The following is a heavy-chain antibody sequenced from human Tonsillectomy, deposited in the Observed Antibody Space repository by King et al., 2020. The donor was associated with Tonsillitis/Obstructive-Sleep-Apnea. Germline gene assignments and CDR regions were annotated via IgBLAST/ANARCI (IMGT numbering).Heavy chain of an antibody. J-gene: IGHJ6*03. D-gene: IGHD3-10*01. CDR2: ITHSGST. Sequence: VQLQQWGAGLLKPSETLSLTCAVYGGSFSNYSWSWIRQPPGKGLEWIGEITHSGSTNCTPSLKSRVTISVDTPKNQFSLRLRSVTAAHTAVYYCARGPGRLYYYYYMDVWGKGTTVTVSS. V-gene: IGHV4-34*01. CDR3: ARGPGRLYYYYYMDV. CDR1: GGSFSNYS.